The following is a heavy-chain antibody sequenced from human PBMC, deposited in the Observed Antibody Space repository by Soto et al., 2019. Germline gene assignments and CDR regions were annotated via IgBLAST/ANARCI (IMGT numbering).Heavy chain of an antibody. CDR3: ARQIYDSDTGPNFQYYFDS. D-gene: IGHD3-22*01. CDR2: MDPSDSQT. V-gene: IGHV5-10-1*01. Sequence: GESLKISCKGSGYSFAGYWITWVRQKPGKGLEWMGRMDPSDSQTYYSPSFRGHVTISVTKSITTVFLQWSSLRDSDTAMYYCARQIYDSDTGPNFQYYFDSWGQGAPVTVSS. J-gene: IGHJ4*02. CDR1: GYSFAGYW.